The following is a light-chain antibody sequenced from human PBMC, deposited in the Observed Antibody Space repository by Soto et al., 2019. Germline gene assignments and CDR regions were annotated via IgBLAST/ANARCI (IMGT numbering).Light chain of an antibody. CDR2: SSI. CDR1: ASNIGSKS. V-gene: IGLV1-44*01. J-gene: IGLJ1*01. CDR3: AAWDDSLKEYV. Sequence: SVLTHPPSGSGTPGQRVTISCSGSASNIGSKSVNWYQQFPGTAPKLLIYSSIYRPSGVPARMSASKSGTSASLAISGLQSEDEADYFCAAWDDSLKEYVFGTGTKVTVL.